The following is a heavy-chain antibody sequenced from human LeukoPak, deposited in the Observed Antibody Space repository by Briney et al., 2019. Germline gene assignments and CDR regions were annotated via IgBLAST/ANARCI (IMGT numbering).Heavy chain of an antibody. CDR1: GFTFSSYA. CDR3: ASGYDSSGTGGYGMDV. V-gene: IGHV3-30-3*01. CDR2: MSFNGVNK. Sequence: PGGSLRLSCAASGFTFSSYAIHWVRQAPGKGLEWVAVMSFNGVNKYYADSVKGRFTISRDNSKNTLYLQMNSLRAEDTAVYYCASGYDSSGTGGYGMDVWGQGTTVTVSS. J-gene: IGHJ6*02. D-gene: IGHD3-22*01.